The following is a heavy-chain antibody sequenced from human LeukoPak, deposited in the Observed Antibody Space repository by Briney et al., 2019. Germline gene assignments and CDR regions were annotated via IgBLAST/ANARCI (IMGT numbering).Heavy chain of an antibody. J-gene: IGHJ4*02. D-gene: IGHD1-26*01. CDR2: INHSGST. CDR1: GGSFSGYY. CDR3: ARGRLRATTGFYYFGY. V-gene: IGHV4-34*01. Sequence: PSETLSLTCAVYGGSFSGYYWSWIRQPPGKGLEWIGEINHSGSTNYNPSLKSRVTISVDTSKNQFSLKLSSVTAADTAVYYCARGRLRATTGFYYFGYWGQGTLVTVSS.